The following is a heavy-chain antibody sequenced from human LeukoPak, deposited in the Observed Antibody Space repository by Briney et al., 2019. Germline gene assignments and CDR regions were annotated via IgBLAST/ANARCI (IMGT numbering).Heavy chain of an antibody. CDR2: IYSGGST. D-gene: IGHD6-6*01. V-gene: IGHV3-53*05. CDR1: GFTVSSND. Sequence: GGSLRLSCAASGFTVSSNDMSWVRQAPGKGLECLSVIYSGGSTDYADSVKGRFTISRDNSKNTLYLQMNSLRAADTAVYYCARDKGTSYLSSFDYWGQGTLVTVSS. J-gene: IGHJ4*02. CDR3: ARDKGTSYLSSFDY.